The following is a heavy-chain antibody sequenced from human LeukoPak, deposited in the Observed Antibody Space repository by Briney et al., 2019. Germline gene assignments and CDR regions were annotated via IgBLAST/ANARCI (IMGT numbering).Heavy chain of an antibody. CDR3: ARDSSGYHFDD. Sequence: GGSLRLSCAASGFTVRSNYMSWVRQAPGKGLEWVSVIYRGGTTYYADSVKGRFTISRDNSKNTLYLQMNSLRAEDTAVYYCARDSSGYHFDDWGQGTLVTVSS. J-gene: IGHJ4*02. CDR1: GFTVRSNY. D-gene: IGHD3-22*01. V-gene: IGHV3-66*01. CDR2: IYRGGTT.